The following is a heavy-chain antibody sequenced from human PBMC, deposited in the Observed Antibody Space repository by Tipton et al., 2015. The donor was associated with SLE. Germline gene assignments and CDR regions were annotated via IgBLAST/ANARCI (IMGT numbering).Heavy chain of an antibody. D-gene: IGHD4-17*01. Sequence: TLSLTCTFSGGSISSHYWSWIRQPPGKGLEWIGYMYYSGSTDYNPSLKSRVTMSVDTSKDQFSLKLSSLTAADTAVYYCARMGYGDGFDVWGQGTTVTVSS. CDR2: MYYSGST. CDR1: GGSISSHY. J-gene: IGHJ6*02. V-gene: IGHV4-59*11. CDR3: ARMGYGDGFDV.